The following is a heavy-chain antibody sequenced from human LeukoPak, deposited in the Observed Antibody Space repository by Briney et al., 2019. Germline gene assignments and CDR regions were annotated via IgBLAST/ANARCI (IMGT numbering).Heavy chain of an antibody. V-gene: IGHV4-34*01. Sequence: SETLSLTCAAYGGSFSGYYWSWIRQPPGKGLEWIGEINHSGSTNYNPCLKSRVTITVDTSKNQFSLKLSSVTAADTAVYYCARRRVAVAGCFGYWGQGTLVTVSS. CDR1: GGSFSGYY. D-gene: IGHD6-19*01. CDR3: ARRRVAVAGCFGY. J-gene: IGHJ4*02. CDR2: INHSGST.